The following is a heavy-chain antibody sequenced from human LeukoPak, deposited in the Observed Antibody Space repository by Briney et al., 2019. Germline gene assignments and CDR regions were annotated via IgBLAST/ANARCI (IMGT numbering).Heavy chain of an antibody. CDR3: ARPSFMPRTYYYGSGSQAQYFQH. CDR2: INHSGST. V-gene: IGHV4-34*01. Sequence: SETLSLTCAVYGGSFSGYYWSWIRQPPGKGLEWIGEINHSGSTNYNPSLKSRVTISVDTSKNQFSLKLSSVTAADTAVYYCARPSFMPRTYYYGSGSQAQYFQHWGQGTLVTVSS. CDR1: GGSFSGYY. D-gene: IGHD3-10*01. J-gene: IGHJ1*01.